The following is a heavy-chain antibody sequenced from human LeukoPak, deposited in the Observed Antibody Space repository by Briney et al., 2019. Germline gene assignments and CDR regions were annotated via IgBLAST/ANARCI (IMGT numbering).Heavy chain of an antibody. CDR2: ISSGGSTI. CDR3: ARGIYFDY. Sequence: GGALRLSCAASGFTFSNYAMNWVRHAPVKGLERVSHISSGGSTIYYADSVKGRFTISRDNARSSVYLIMSSLRDEDTAVYYCARGIYFDYWGQGTLVTVSS. CDR1: GFTFSNYA. V-gene: IGHV3-48*02. J-gene: IGHJ4*02.